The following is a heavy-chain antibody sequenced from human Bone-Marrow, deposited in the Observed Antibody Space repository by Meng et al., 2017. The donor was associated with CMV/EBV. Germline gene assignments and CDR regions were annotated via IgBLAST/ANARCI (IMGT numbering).Heavy chain of an antibody. D-gene: IGHD2-8*01. J-gene: IGHJ4*02. CDR3: ARGYRPLGYCSNGVCYGGPVGF. Sequence: ASVKVSCKASGYSFTGFDIYWVRQVAGPGLAWMGWMNARSEDTVYAQKFQGRVTMTRDTSINTAYMELSDLRSEDTAVYYCARGYRPLGYCSNGVCYGGPVGFWGQGTLVTVSS. CDR1: GYSFTGFD. CDR2: MNARSEDT. V-gene: IGHV1-8*01.